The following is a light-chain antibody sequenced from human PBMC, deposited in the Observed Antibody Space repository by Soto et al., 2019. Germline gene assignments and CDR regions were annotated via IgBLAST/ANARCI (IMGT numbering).Light chain of an antibody. V-gene: IGKV3-20*01. J-gene: IGKJ2*01. CDR2: GAS. CDR1: QRVSSSY. Sequence: ELVLTQSPATLSLSPGERATLSCRTSQRVSSSYLAWYHQKPGQAPRLLIYGASIRPTGIPDRVSGSGCGTDFALTISRLEPEDFGVYYCQQHGSSPGTFGQETKQEIK. CDR3: QQHGSSPGT.